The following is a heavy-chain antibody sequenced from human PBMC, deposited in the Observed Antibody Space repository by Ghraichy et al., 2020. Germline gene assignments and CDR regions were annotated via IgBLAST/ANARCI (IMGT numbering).Heavy chain of an antibody. CDR2: INHSGST. J-gene: IGHJ6*02. CDR1: GGSFSGYY. V-gene: IGHV4-34*01. D-gene: IGHD6-13*01. Sequence: SETLSLTCAVYGGSFSGYYWSWIRQPPGKGLEWIGEINHSGSTNYNPSLKSRVTISVDTSKNQFSLKLSSVTAADTAVYYCARGLVIAAAGAVGMDVWGQGTTVTVSS. CDR3: ARGLVIAAAGAVGMDV.